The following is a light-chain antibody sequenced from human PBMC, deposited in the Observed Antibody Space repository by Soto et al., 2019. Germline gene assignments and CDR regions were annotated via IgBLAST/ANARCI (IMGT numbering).Light chain of an antibody. CDR2: DTT. CDR1: TGAVTSGHY. J-gene: IGLJ2*01. Sequence: QAVVTQEPSLTVSPGGTVTLTCGSNTGAVTSGHYPYWFQQKPGQAPRTLIYDTTNKHSWTPARFSGSLLGGKAALTLSGAQPEDEAEYYCLLSYSGTRIFGGGTKVTVL. V-gene: IGLV7-46*01. CDR3: LLSYSGTRI.